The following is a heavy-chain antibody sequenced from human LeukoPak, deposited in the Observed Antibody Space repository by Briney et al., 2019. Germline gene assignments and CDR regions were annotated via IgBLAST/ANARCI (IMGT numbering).Heavy chain of an antibody. CDR1: GGSFSGYY. Sequence: SETLSLTCDVYGGSFSGYYWSWIRQPPGKGLEWIGEINHSGSTNYNPSLKSRVTISVDTSKNQFSLKLSSVTAADTAVYYCARGRWLRSFDYWGQGTLVTVSS. V-gene: IGHV4-34*01. J-gene: IGHJ4*02. CDR2: INHSGST. D-gene: IGHD5-12*01. CDR3: ARGRWLRSFDY.